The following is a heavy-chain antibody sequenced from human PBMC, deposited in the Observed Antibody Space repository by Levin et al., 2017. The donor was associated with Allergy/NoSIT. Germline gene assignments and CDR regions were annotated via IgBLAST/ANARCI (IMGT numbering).Heavy chain of an antibody. J-gene: IGHJ3*02. CDR1: GFTFNDYA. Sequence: QSGGSLRLSCAASGFTFNDYAMHWVRQAPGKGLEWVSGISWNGDTIGYAGSVKGRFTISRDSAENSLYLQMNSLRPEDTALYYCAKDQSGAAVPAFDIWGQGTMVTVSS. CDR3: AKDQSGAAVPAFDI. V-gene: IGHV3-9*01. D-gene: IGHD4-17*01. CDR2: ISWNGDTI.